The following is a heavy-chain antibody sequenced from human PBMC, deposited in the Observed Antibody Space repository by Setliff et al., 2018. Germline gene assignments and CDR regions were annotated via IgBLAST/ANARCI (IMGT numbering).Heavy chain of an antibody. CDR2: IYYSGST. V-gene: IGHV4-31*03. Sequence: SETLSLTCTVSGGSISSGGYYWSWIRQHPGKGLEWIGYIYYSGSTYYNPSLKSRVTISVDTSKNQFSLKLSSVTAADTAVYYCARGLPYYDILTGYYYYYYYGMDVWGQGTTVTVSS. CDR3: ARGLPYYDILTGYYYYYYYGMDV. J-gene: IGHJ6*02. D-gene: IGHD3-9*01. CDR1: GGSISSGGYY.